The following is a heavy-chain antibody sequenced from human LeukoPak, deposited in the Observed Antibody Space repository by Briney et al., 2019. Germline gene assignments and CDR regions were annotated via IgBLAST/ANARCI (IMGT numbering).Heavy chain of an antibody. CDR1: GGSISSNIYY. CDR2: ISHGGTT. V-gene: IGHV4-39*07. Sequence: PSETLSLTCTVSGGSISSNIYYWGWIRQPPGKGLEGIGSISHGGTTYYKPSLKSRVTISVDPSKNQFSLKLSSVTAADTAVYYCAREGCSGTNCLYYFYYMDVWGKGTTVTVSS. CDR3: AREGCSGTNCLYYFYYMDV. J-gene: IGHJ6*03. D-gene: IGHD2-2*01.